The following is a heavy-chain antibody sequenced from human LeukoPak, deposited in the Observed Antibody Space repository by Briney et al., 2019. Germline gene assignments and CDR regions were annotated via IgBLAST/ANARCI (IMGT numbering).Heavy chain of an antibody. V-gene: IGHV3-30*18. J-gene: IGHJ4*02. Sequence: GRSLRLSCAASGFTFGRYGMHWVRQAPGKGLEWMAVISDDGSNKYYADSVKGRFTISRDNSKNTLYVQMNSLRAEDTAVYYCAKMAVAGPEDYWGQGTLVTVSS. CDR2: ISDDGSNK. CDR1: GFTFGRYG. CDR3: AKMAVAGPEDY. D-gene: IGHD6-19*01.